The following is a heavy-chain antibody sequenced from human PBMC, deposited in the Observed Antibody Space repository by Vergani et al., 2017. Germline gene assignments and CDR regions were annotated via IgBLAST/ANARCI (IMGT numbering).Heavy chain of an antibody. CDR2: DNHSGST. V-gene: IGHV4-30-2*01. CDR1: GGSISSGGYS. Sequence: QLQLQESGSGLVKPSQTLSLTCAVSGGSISSGGYSWSWIRQPPGKGLEWIGYDNHSGSTYYNPSLKSRVTISVDRSKNQFSLKLSSVTAADTAVYYCARVVGHCGGDYYADYWGQGTLVTVSS. CDR3: ARVVGHCGGDYYADY. J-gene: IGHJ4*02. D-gene: IGHD2-21*01.